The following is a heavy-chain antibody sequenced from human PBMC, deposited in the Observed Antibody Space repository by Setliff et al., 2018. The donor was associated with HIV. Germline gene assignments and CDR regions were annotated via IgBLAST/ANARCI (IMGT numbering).Heavy chain of an antibody. Sequence: GGSLRLSCAASGFIFSDYYMSWIRQTPGKGLEWLSYISSSGTYTNYADSVKGRFTISRDNAKTSLYLQMNSLRAEDTAVYYCARDQALDYWGQGTLVTVSS. CDR1: GFIFSDYY. CDR2: ISSSGTYT. V-gene: IGHV3-11*05. J-gene: IGHJ4*02. CDR3: ARDQALDY.